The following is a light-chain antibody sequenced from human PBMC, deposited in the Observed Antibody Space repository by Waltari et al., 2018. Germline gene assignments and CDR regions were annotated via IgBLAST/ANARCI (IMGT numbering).Light chain of an antibody. CDR1: NIADKN. V-gene: IGLV3-21*04. Sequence: SYVLTQAPSVSVAPGETARITCGGTNIADKNVPWYQQKPGQAPVLVIFYDSDRPSGIPERFSGSNSGNTATLTISRAEAGDEADYYCQVWDTSIDLSVFGTGTKVTVL. J-gene: IGLJ1*01. CDR3: QVWDTSIDLSV. CDR2: YDS.